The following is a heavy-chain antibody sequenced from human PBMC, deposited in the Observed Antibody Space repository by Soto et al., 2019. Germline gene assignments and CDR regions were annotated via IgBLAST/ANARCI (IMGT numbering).Heavy chain of an antibody. J-gene: IGHJ4*02. Sequence: PGESLKTSCKGSGYSFTSYWISWVRQMPGKGLEWMGRIDPSDSYTNYSPSFQGHVTISADKSISTAYLQWSSLKASDTAMYYCASPLYAGSYYMALDWGQGTLVTVSS. CDR1: GYSFTSYW. D-gene: IGHD3-10*01. CDR3: ASPLYAGSYYMALD. CDR2: IDPSDSYT. V-gene: IGHV5-10-1*01.